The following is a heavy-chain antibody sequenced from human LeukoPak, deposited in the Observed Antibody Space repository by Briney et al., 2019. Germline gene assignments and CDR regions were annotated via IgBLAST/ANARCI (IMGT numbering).Heavy chain of an antibody. V-gene: IGHV3-23*01. CDR1: GFTFSSYA. D-gene: IGHD3-22*01. CDR2: ISGSGSST. Sequence: GGSLRLSCAASGFTFSSYAMSWVRQAPGKELEWVSGISGSGSSTYYVDSVKGRFTISRDNSKNTLYMQMTSLRAEDTAVYYCAKDDSSGYYYNYFDYWGQGTLVTVSS. J-gene: IGHJ4*02. CDR3: AKDDSSGYYYNYFDY.